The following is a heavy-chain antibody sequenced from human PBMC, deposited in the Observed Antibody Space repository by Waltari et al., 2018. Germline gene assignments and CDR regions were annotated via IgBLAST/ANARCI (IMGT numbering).Heavy chain of an antibody. D-gene: IGHD3-10*01. J-gene: IGHJ4*02. Sequence: EVQLLESGGGLVQPGGSLRLSCAASGFTFSSYALSWVRQAPGKGLGWVSAISGSGGSTYYADSVKGRFTISRDNSKNTLYLQMNSLRAEDTAVYYCAKNPRGVSTYYFDYWGQGTLVTVSS. CDR1: GFTFSSYA. CDR3: AKNPRGVSTYYFDY. CDR2: ISGSGGST. V-gene: IGHV3-23*01.